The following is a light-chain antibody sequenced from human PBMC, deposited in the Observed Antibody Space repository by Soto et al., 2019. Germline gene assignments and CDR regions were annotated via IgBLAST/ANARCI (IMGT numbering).Light chain of an antibody. V-gene: IGKV3-20*01. J-gene: IGKJ1*01. CDR1: QSVSSSY. CDR3: QQSGRSAWT. CDR2: GAS. Sequence: EIGLTQSPCTLSLSPGERATLSCRASQSVSSSYLAWYQQKPGQAPRLLIYGASSRATGIPDRFSGSGSGTNFTLTISRLEPEDFAVYYCQQSGRSAWTFGQGTKVDIK.